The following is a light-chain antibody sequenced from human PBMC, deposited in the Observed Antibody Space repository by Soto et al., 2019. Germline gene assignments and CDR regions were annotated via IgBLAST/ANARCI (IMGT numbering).Light chain of an antibody. J-gene: IGLJ1*01. Sequence: QSVLTQPASVSGSPGQSITISCTGTSSDVGSYNLVSWYQQHPGKAPKLMIYEGSKRPSGVSNRFSGSKSSNTASLTISWFQAEDEADYYCCSYAGSSTYVFGTGTKVTVL. V-gene: IGLV2-23*01. CDR3: CSYAGSSTYV. CDR1: SSDVGSYNL. CDR2: EGS.